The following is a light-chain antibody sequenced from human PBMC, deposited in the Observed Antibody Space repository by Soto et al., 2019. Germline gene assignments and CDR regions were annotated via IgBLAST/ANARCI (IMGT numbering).Light chain of an antibody. CDR2: DTS. V-gene: IGKV3-20*01. J-gene: IGKJ5*01. CDR3: QQYGSSPTT. CDR1: QFVSSR. Sequence: EIVVTQSPATLSASPGERVTLSCRASQFVSSRLAWYQQRPGQVPRLLIYDTSTRALGISARFSGSGSGTDFTLTISRLEPEDFAVYSCQQYGSSPTTFGQGTRLEIK.